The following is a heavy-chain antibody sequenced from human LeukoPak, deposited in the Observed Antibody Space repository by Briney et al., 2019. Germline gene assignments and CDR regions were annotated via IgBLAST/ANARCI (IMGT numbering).Heavy chain of an antibody. V-gene: IGHV3-23*01. CDR2: ISGSGGST. CDR1: GFTFGSYA. J-gene: IGHJ4*02. Sequence: PGGSLRLSCAASGFTFGSYAMSWVRQAPGKGLEWVSAISGSGGSTYYADSVKGRFTISRDNSKNTLYLQMNSLRAEDTAVYYCAKDRIQLWLTLDYWGQGTLVTVSS. D-gene: IGHD5-18*01. CDR3: AKDRIQLWLTLDY.